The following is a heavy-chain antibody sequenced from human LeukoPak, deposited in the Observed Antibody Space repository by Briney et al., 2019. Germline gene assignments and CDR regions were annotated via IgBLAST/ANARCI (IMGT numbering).Heavy chain of an antibody. CDR3: AKDVARHIVVVTAILYGMDV. D-gene: IGHD2-21*02. Sequence: PGGSLRLSCAASGFTFSSYAMSWVRQAPGKGLEWVSAISGSGGSTYYADSVKGRFTISRDNSKNTLYLQMNSLRAEDTAVYYCAKDVARHIVVVTAILYGMDVWGQGTTVTVSS. V-gene: IGHV3-23*01. CDR1: GFTFSSYA. J-gene: IGHJ6*02. CDR2: ISGSGGST.